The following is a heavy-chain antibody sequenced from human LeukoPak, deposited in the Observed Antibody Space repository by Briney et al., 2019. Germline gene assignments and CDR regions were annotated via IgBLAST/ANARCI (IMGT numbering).Heavy chain of an antibody. V-gene: IGHV4-4*02. CDR2: IYRTGDT. D-gene: IGHD3-10*01. CDR1: GGPMNSHNW. Sequence: SETLSLTCAVSGGPMNSHNWWIWVRQPPGRGLEWIGEIYRTGDTNYNPSLKSRVTISQDKSKNQFSLKLNSMTAADTAVYYCARDTGGRGRLDGFDIWAKGQWSPSLQ. J-gene: IGHJ3*02. CDR3: ARDTGGRGRLDGFDI.